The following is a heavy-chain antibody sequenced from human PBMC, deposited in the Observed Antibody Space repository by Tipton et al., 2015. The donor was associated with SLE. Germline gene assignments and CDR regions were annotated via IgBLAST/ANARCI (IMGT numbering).Heavy chain of an antibody. Sequence: LRLSCSVSGGSISSYYWSWIQQPPGKGLEWIGYIYYSGSTNYNPSLKSRVTISVGTSKNQFSLKLSSVTAADTAVYYCARLRSGSYHFDYWGQGTLVTVSS. D-gene: IGHD1-26*01. CDR3: ARLRSGSYHFDY. J-gene: IGHJ4*02. CDR2: IYYSGST. V-gene: IGHV4-59*08. CDR1: GGSISSYY.